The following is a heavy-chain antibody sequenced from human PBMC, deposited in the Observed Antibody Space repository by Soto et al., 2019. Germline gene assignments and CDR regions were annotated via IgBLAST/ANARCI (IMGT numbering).Heavy chain of an antibody. V-gene: IGHV1-18*01. J-gene: IGHJ3*02. CDR3: ARDRYYYDSSGSYGI. Sequence: ASVKVSCKASGYTFTSYGISWVRQAPGQGLEWMGWISAYNGNTNYAQKLQGRVTMTTDTSTSTAYMELRSLRSDDTAVYYCARDRYYYDSSGSYGIWGQGTMVTVSS. CDR2: ISAYNGNT. CDR1: GYTFTSYG. D-gene: IGHD3-22*01.